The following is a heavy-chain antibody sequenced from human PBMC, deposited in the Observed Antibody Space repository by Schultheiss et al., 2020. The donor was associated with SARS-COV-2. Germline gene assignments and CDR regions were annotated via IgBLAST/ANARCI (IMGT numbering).Heavy chain of an antibody. Sequence: SCAASGFTFSSYSMHWVRQAPGKGLEWVGRIKSRNDGGTADHAKPLKARFTISRDDSKNTLFLQMNNLKTEDTAVYYCTTGSRGGEDYWGQGTLVTVSS. D-gene: IGHD2-21*01. V-gene: IGHV3-15*01. CDR2: IKSRNDGGTA. J-gene: IGHJ4*02. CDR3: TTGSRGGEDY. CDR1: GFTFSSYS.